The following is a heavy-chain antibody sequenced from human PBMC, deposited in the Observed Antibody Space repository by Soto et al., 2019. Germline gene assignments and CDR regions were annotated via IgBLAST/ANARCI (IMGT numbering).Heavy chain of an antibody. CDR3: ATETSPNTHYVCDI. J-gene: IGHJ3*02. V-gene: IGHV3-23*01. D-gene: IGHD3-16*01. CDR1: GFSFRNFA. CDR2: ISEGGDVT. Sequence: PWGSLRLSCAASGFSFRNFAMSWLRQAPGKGLEWVSAISEGGDVTVSADSVKGRFTISRDNSKDTLFLQMNSLGVEDTAVYYCATETSPNTHYVCDIWGQRTMITASS.